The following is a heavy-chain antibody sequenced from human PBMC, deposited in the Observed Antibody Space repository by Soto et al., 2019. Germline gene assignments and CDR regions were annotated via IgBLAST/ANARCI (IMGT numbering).Heavy chain of an antibody. CDR1: GGSISSSSYY. D-gene: IGHD6-13*01. CDR2: IYYSGST. CDR3: ARLDRIAAAGKIDY. Sequence: SETLSLTCTVSGGSISSSSYYWGWIRQPPGKGLEWIGSIYYSGSTYYNPSLKSRVTISVDTSKNQFSLKLSSVTAADTAVYYCARLDRIAAAGKIDYWGQGTLVTVSS. V-gene: IGHV4-39*01. J-gene: IGHJ4*02.